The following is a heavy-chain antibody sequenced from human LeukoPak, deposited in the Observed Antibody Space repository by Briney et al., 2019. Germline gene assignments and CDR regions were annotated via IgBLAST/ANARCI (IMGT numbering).Heavy chain of an antibody. D-gene: IGHD6-13*01. CDR3: EKVPLRQLVRGYYFDY. J-gene: IGHJ4*02. CDR2: ISGSGGST. CDR1: GFTFSSYA. Sequence: GGSLRLSCAASGFTFSSYAMSWVRQAPGKGLEWVSAISGSGGSTYYADSVKGRFTISRDNSKNTLYLQMNSLRAEDTAVYYCEKVPLRQLVRGYYFDYWGQGTLVTVSS. V-gene: IGHV3-23*01.